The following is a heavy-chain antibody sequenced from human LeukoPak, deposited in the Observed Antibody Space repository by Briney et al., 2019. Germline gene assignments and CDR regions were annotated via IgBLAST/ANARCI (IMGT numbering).Heavy chain of an antibody. J-gene: IGHJ5*02. CDR2: ICYSGST. V-gene: IGHV4-39*01. CDR3: ARIENYIPEDLFDP. D-gene: IGHD5-24*01. CDR1: GGSISSSNYC. Sequence: PSETLSLTCTVSGGSISSSNYCWGWIRQPPGKGLEWIGTICYSGSTFYSPSLKSRVTLSVDTSKNQFSLRLSSVTAADTAVYYCARIENYIPEDLFDPWSQGTLVTVSS.